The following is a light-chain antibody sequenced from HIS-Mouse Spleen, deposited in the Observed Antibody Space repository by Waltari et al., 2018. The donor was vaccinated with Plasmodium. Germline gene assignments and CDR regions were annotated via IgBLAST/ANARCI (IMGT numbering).Light chain of an antibody. CDR1: QSFSTSY. V-gene: IGKV3-20*01. CDR2: GAS. CDR3: QQYGSSPRT. J-gene: IGKJ1*01. Sequence: EIVLTQSPGTLSLSPGERATLSCRASQSFSTSYLAWYQQKPCQAPRLLIYGASSRATGIPDRFSGSVSGTDFTLTISRLEPEDFAVYYCQQYGSSPRTFGQGTKVEIK.